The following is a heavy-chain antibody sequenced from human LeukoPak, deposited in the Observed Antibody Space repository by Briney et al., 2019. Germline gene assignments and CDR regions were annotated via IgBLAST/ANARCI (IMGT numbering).Heavy chain of an antibody. V-gene: IGHV3-7*01. CDR1: GFTFSNYW. D-gene: IGHD2-21*02. CDR2: IKPDGSEK. Sequence: PGGSLRLSCAASGFTFSNYWMSWVRQAPGKGLEWVANIKPDGSEKYYVDSVKGRFTISRDNAKNSLFLQMNSLRAEDTATYYCTRGFGSGVVVTAIVDWGQGTLVTVSS. J-gene: IGHJ4*02. CDR3: TRGFGSGVVVTAIVD.